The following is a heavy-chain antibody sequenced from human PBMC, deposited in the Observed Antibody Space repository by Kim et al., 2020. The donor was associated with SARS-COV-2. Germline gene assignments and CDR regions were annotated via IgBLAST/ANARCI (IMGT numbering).Heavy chain of an antibody. J-gene: IGHJ6*02. V-gene: IGHV4-34*01. CDR1: GGSFRVYY. CDR3: ASIYYYYGMVV. Sequence: SETLSLTCAVYGGSFRVYYWSWIRQPPGKGLGWIGETNYIGSTNYNPSLKSRVTISVDTSNNHFSLKLSSVTAADTAVYYCASIYYYYGMVVWVQGTTGT. CDR2: TNYIGST.